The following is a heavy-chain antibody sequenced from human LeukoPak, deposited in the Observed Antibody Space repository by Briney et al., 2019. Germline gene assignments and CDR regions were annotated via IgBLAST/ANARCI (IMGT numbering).Heavy chain of an antibody. D-gene: IGHD3-22*01. CDR1: GFTFSGYA. CDR2: ISGSGGST. Sequence: GGSLRLSCAASGFTFSGYAMSWVRQAPGKGLEWVSAISGSGGSTYYADSVKGRFTISRDNSKNTLYLQMNSLRAEDTAVYYCAKVRGITMIVVAHLFDYWGQGTLVTVSS. J-gene: IGHJ4*02. V-gene: IGHV3-23*01. CDR3: AKVRGITMIVVAHLFDY.